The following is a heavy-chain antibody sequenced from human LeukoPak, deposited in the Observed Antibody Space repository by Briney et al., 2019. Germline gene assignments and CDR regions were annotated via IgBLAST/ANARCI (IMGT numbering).Heavy chain of an antibody. J-gene: IGHJ6*03. Sequence: SETLSLTCTVSGGSISSSSYYWGWIRQPPGKGLEWIGSIYYSGSTYYNPSLKSRVTISVDTSKNQFSLKLSSVTAADTAVYYCARHVEDSSSTYYYYYYMDVWGKGTTVTVSS. V-gene: IGHV4-39*01. D-gene: IGHD6-6*01. CDR3: ARHVEDSSSTYYYYYYMDV. CDR1: GGSISSSSYY. CDR2: IYYSGST.